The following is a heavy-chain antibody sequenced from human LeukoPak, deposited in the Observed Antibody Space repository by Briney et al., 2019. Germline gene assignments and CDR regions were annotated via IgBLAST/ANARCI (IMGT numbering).Heavy chain of an antibody. CDR3: ARQYNWNDEGFDP. V-gene: IGHV4-39*01. D-gene: IGHD1-20*01. Sequence: SETLSLTYTVSVGSISSSSYSWGWVRQPPGKGLEWIGSIYYSGTTYYNPSLKSRVTISVDTSKIQFSLKLSSVTAADTAVYYCARQYNWNDEGFDPWGQGTLVTVSS. CDR1: VGSISSSSYS. CDR2: IYYSGTT. J-gene: IGHJ5*02.